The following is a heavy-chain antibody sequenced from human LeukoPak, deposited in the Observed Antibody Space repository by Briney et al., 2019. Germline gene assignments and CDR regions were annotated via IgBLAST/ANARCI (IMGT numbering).Heavy chain of an antibody. J-gene: IGHJ4*02. CDR2: ISSSGNTI. Sequence: GGSLRLSCAASGSTFSNYEMNWVRQAPGKGLEWVSYISSSGNTIYHADSVKGRFTISRDNAKNSLYLQMNSLRAEDTAVYYCARSSGYFLFDYWGQGTLVTVSS. V-gene: IGHV3-48*03. CDR3: ARSSGYFLFDY. CDR1: GSTFSNYE. D-gene: IGHD3-22*01.